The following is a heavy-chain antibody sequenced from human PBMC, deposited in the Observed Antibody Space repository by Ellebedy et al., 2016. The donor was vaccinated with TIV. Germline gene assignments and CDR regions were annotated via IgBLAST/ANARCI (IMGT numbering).Heavy chain of an antibody. D-gene: IGHD6-13*01. Sequence: GESLKISCAASGFTFTSYAMHWVRQAPGQGLEWVAFIRSDGSKEYYADSVKGRFSISRDNSKNTLYLQMNSLRGEDTAVYYCARRQQLTNYYYGMDVWGQGTTVTVSS. CDR3: ARRQQLTNYYYGMDV. CDR1: GFTFTSYA. CDR2: IRSDGSKE. V-gene: IGHV3-30*02. J-gene: IGHJ6*02.